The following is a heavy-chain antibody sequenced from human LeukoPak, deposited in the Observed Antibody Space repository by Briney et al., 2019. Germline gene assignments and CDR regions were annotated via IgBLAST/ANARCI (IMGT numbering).Heavy chain of an antibody. Sequence: PGGSLRLSCAASGFTFSSYARSWVRQAPGKGLEWVSAISGSGGSTYYADSVKGRFTISRDNSKNTLYLQMNSLRAEDTAVYYCAKGDVFMITFGGVILDYWGQGTLVTVSS. V-gene: IGHV3-23*01. CDR3: AKGDVFMITFGGVILDY. CDR1: GFTFSSYA. D-gene: IGHD3-16*02. J-gene: IGHJ4*02. CDR2: ISGSGGST.